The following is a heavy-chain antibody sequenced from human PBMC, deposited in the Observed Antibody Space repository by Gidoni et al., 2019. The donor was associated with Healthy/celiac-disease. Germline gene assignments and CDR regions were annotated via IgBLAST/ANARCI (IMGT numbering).Heavy chain of an antibody. CDR3: ARDGSSGHTKYSWFDP. CDR1: GFTFSDYY. V-gene: IGHV3-11*06. J-gene: IGHJ5*02. Sequence: QVQLVESGGGLVKPGGSLRLSCAASGFTFSDYYMSWIRQAPGKGLEWVSYISSSSSYTKYADSVKGRFTISRDNAKNSLYLQMSSLRVEDTAVYYCARDGSSGHTKYSWFDPWGQGTLVTVSS. D-gene: IGHD6-19*01. CDR2: ISSSSSYT.